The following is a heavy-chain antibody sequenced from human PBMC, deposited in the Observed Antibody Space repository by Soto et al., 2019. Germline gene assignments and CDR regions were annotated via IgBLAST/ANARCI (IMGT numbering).Heavy chain of an antibody. Sequence: PSETLSLTCAVSGGSISSGGYSWSWVRQPPGKGLEWIGYIYHSGSTYYNPSLKSRVTISVDRSKNQFSLKVTSMTAADTAVYYCARDQSGTAKFKYWGQGTLVTVSS. CDR3: ARDQSGTAKFKY. D-gene: IGHD2-21*02. J-gene: IGHJ4*02. V-gene: IGHV4-30-2*01. CDR1: GGSISSGGYS. CDR2: IYHSGST.